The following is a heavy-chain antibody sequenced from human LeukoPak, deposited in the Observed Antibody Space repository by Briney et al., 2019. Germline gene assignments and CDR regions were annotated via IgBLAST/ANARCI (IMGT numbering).Heavy chain of an antibody. Sequence: PGGSLRLSCAASGFTFSSYAMHWVRQAPGKGLEWVAVISYDGSNKYYADSVKGRFTISRDNSKNTLYLQMNSLRAEDTAVYYCARNYYDSSSYRNWGQGTLVTVSS. J-gene: IGHJ4*02. D-gene: IGHD3-22*01. CDR2: ISYDGSNK. V-gene: IGHV3-30-3*01. CDR1: GFTFSSYA. CDR3: ARNYYDSSSYRN.